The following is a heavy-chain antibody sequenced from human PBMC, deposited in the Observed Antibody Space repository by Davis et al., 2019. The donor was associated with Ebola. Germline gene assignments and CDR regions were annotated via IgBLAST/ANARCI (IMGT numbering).Heavy chain of an antibody. V-gene: IGHV3-23*01. CDR2: ISYSGGST. CDR1: GFIFSNYV. Sequence: GESLKISCETSGFIFSNYVMSWVRQAPGQGLEWVSTISYSGGSTYYADSVKGRFTISRDNSKNTLYLQMNSLRAEDTAVYYCAKAGEISTIFGVVIIGSPEYYFDYWGQGTLVTVSS. J-gene: IGHJ4*02. D-gene: IGHD3-3*01. CDR3: AKAGEISTIFGVVIIGSPEYYFDY.